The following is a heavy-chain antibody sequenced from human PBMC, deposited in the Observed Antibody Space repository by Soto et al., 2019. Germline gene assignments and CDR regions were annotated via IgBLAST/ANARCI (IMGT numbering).Heavy chain of an antibody. V-gene: IGHV4-39*01. CDR3: ARSIMITFGGVIAFDY. D-gene: IGHD3-16*02. Sequence: SETLSLTCTVSGGSISSSRYYWGWIRQPPGKGLEWIGNIYYSGSTYYNPSLKSRVTISVDTSKNQFSLKLSSVTAADTAVYYCARSIMITFGGVIAFDYWGQGTLVTVSS. J-gene: IGHJ4*02. CDR1: GGSISSSRYY. CDR2: IYYSGST.